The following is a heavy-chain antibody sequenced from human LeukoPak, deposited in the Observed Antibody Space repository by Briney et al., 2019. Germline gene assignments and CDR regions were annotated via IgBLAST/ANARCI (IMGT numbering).Heavy chain of an antibody. Sequence: PGRSLRLSCASSGFTFSSYALHWVRQAPGKGLEWVAAISYDGTNKYYADSVKGRFTISRDNSKNTLYLQMNSLRAEDTAVYYCAKSDYAGSTFDYWGQGTLVTVSS. CDR1: GFTFSSYA. D-gene: IGHD4-17*01. V-gene: IGHV3-30*04. CDR3: AKSDYAGSTFDY. J-gene: IGHJ4*02. CDR2: ISYDGTNK.